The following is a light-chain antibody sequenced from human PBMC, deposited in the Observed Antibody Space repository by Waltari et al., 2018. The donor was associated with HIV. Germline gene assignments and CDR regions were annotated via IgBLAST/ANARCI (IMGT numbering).Light chain of an antibody. V-gene: IGLV3-25*03. J-gene: IGLJ3*02. Sequence: SYDLTQPPSLSVSPGQTARINCSRGALPKKYSSWYRQKAGQAPVLLIYKDIERPSGIPERISGSGSGTGITLTISGVQAEDEGDYFCQSTDFDGTWVFGGGTRLTVL. CDR2: KDI. CDR3: QSTDFDGTWV. CDR1: ALPKKY.